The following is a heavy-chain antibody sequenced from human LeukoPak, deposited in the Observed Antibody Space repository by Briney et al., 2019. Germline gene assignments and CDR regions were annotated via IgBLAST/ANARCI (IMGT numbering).Heavy chain of an antibody. D-gene: IGHD3-10*01. V-gene: IGHV4-4*07. CDR2: IYSRGST. CDR1: VGSINNYY. CDR3: AREPLLWFGEPYYMDV. J-gene: IGHJ6*03. Sequence: PSETLSLTCTVSVGSINNYYWSWIRQPAGKGLEWIGHIYSRGSTNYNPSLKSRVTISVDTSKNQFSLKLSSVTAADTAVYYCAREPLLWFGEPYYMDVWGKGTTVTISS.